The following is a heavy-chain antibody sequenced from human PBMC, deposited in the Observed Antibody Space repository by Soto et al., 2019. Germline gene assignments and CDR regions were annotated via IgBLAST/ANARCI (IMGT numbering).Heavy chain of an antibody. CDR1: GDSVSSNSAA. V-gene: IGHV6-1*01. CDR3: ARDLRGGYCSGGSCLFDS. J-gene: IGHJ4*02. Sequence: QIQLQQSGPGLVKPSQTLSLTCAISGDSVSSNSAAWNWIRQSPSRGLEWLGRTYYRSKWYNDYAVSVKSRITINPDTSKNQFSLQLNSVTPEDTAVYYCARDLRGGYCSGGSCLFDSWGQGTLVTVSS. CDR2: TYYRSKWYN. D-gene: IGHD2-15*01.